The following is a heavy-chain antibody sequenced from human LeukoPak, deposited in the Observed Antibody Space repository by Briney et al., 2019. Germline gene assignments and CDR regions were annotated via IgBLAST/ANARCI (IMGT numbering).Heavy chain of an antibody. D-gene: IGHD6-19*01. CDR3: AHVIAVDGTTTDAFYI. CDR1: GYTFSGYY. V-gene: IGHV1-2*02. CDR2: INTNSGTT. J-gene: IGHJ3*02. Sequence: ASVKVSCEASGYTFSGYYMHWVRQAPGQGLEWLSWINTNSGTTNYAHKFKGRVTITRDTAINSAYMELSRLRSDDTAVYYCAHVIAVDGTTTDAFYIWGQGRMVTVSS.